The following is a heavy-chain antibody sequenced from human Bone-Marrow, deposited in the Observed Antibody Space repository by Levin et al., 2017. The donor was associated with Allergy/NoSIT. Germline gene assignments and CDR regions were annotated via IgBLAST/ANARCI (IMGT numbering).Heavy chain of an antibody. J-gene: IGHJ3*02. CDR3: ARESGYRDFDSAFDI. V-gene: IGHV3-21*01. D-gene: IGHD5-12*01. Sequence: NSGGSLRLSCAASGFPFSNYSMNWVRQAPGKGLEWVSLLTSRNFIYYADSVKGRFTISRDNARNSLYLQMNSLRVEDTAVYYCARESGYRDFDSAFDIWGRGTMVTVSS. CDR2: LTSRNFI. CDR1: GFPFSNYS.